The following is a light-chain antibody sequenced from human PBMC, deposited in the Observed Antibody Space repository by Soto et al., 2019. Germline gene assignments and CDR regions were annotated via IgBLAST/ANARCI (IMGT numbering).Light chain of an antibody. CDR1: SSDVGGYNS. CDR3: ISYTSSSTVV. CDR2: DVS. Sequence: QSALTQPASVSGSPGQSITISCTGTSSDVGGYNSVSWYQQHPGKAPKLIIYDVSNRPSGVSNRFSGSKSVNTASLTISGLQAEDEADYYCISYTSSSTVVFGGGTKGTVL. J-gene: IGLJ2*01. V-gene: IGLV2-14*03.